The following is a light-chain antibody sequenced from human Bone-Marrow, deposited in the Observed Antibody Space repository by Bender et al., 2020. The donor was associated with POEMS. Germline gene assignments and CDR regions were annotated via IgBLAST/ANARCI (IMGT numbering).Light chain of an antibody. V-gene: IGLV2-14*01. CDR2: EVS. J-gene: IGLJ2*01. CDR3: VAWDDTLNGWV. Sequence: QSALTQPASVSGSAGQSITISCTGTSSDVGAYNFVSWYQQHPGRAPKLLIYEVSNRPSGVSSRFSGSKSGNTASLTISGLQAEDEADYYCVAWDDTLNGWVFGGGTKLTVL. CDR1: SSDVGAYNF.